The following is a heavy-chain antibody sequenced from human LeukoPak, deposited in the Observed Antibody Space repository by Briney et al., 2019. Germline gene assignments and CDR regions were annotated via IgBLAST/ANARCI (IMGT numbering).Heavy chain of an antibody. CDR2: IIPIFGIA. J-gene: IGHJ4*02. D-gene: IGHD5-18*01. V-gene: IGHV1-69*04. CDR3: ARDHEDTAHGLD. Sequence: SSVKVSYKASGGTFSSYAISRVRQAPGQGLEWMGRIIPIFGIANYAQKFQGRVTITAYKSTSTAYMELSSLRSEDTAVYYCARDHEDTAHGLDWGQGTLVTVSS. CDR1: GGTFSSYA.